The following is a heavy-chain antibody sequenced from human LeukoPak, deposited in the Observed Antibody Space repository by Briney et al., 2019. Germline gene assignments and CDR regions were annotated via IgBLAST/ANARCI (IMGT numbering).Heavy chain of an antibody. CDR2: IYPGDSDT. Sequence: GESLKISCKGSGYSFTSYWIGWVRQMPGKGLEWMGIIYPGDSDTRYSPSFQGQVTISADKSISTAYLQWSSLKASDTAMYYCARFLGYCSGGSCYSYYYYGMDVWGQGTTVTVSS. CDR1: GYSFTSYW. V-gene: IGHV5-51*01. CDR3: ARFLGYCSGGSCYSYYYYGMDV. D-gene: IGHD2-15*01. J-gene: IGHJ6*02.